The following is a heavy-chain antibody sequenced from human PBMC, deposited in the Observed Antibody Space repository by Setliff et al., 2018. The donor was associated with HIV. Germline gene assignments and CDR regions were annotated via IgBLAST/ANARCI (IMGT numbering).Heavy chain of an antibody. Sequence: SETLSLTCTVSGVSIGNFYWSWVRQSPGRGLEWIGFILFTGTTNYNPSLKSRVTISVDTSKNQFSLNLTSVTAADTAVYCCARRGTIWHGVDYHYMDVWGKGTTVTVSS. CDR1: GVSIGNFY. CDR3: ARRGTIWHGVDYHYMDV. V-gene: IGHV4-59*08. D-gene: IGHD2-15*01. CDR2: ILFTGTT. J-gene: IGHJ6*03.